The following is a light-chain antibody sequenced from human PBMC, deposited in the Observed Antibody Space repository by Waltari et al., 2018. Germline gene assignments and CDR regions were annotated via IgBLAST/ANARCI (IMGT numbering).Light chain of an antibody. CDR3: QTWGPGIRV. CDR1: SGHSRSA. J-gene: IGLJ3*02. V-gene: IGLV4-69*01. Sequence: QLVLTQSPSASASLGASVKFTCTLSSGHSRSAIAWHQQQPEKGPRYLMKVNSDGSHIKGDGIPDRFSGSSYGAGRYLTISGLQSEDEADDYCQTWGPGIRVFGGGTKLTVL. CDR2: VNSDGSH.